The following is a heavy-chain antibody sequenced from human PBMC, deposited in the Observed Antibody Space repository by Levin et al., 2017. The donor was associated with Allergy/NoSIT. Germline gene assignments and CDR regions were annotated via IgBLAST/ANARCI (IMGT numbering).Heavy chain of an antibody. J-gene: IGHJ6*02. CDR3: ARGMPRITIFGVVSPGYGMDV. Sequence: ASVKVSCKASGYTFTSYDINWVRQATGQGLEWMGWMNPNSGNTGYAQKFQGRVTMTRNTSISTAYMELSSLRSEDTAVYYCARGMPRITIFGVVSPGYGMDVWGQGTTVTVSS. D-gene: IGHD3-3*01. CDR2: MNPNSGNT. CDR1: GYTFTSYD. V-gene: IGHV1-8*01.